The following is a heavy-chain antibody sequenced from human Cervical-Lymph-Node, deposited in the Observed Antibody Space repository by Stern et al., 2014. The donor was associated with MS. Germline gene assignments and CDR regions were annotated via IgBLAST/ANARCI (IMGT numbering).Heavy chain of an antibody. Sequence: VQLEESGAEVKGPGSSVEVSCKASGGIFSSLAINWVRQAPGQGLEWMGWIIPISGAANYAPKFQDRVTISADAATRTVYMELSSLRSEDTAVYFCARDRRDAHTYAFDNWGQGTLVTVSS. V-gene: IGHV1-69*01. J-gene: IGHJ3*02. CDR3: ARDRRDAHTYAFDN. D-gene: IGHD2-2*01. CDR1: GGIFSSLA. CDR2: IIPISGAA.